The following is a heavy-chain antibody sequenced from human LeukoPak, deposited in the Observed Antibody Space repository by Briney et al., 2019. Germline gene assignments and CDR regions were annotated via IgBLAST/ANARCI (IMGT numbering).Heavy chain of an antibody. CDR2: INHSGST. CDR3: ARLRGDRSTDY. J-gene: IGHJ4*02. Sequence: SETLSLTCAVYGGSFSDHYWSWIRQPPGKGLEWIGEINHSGSTNYNPSLKSRVTISLDTSKNQFSLKLTSVTAADTAVYYCARLRGDRSTDYWGQGTLVTVSS. D-gene: IGHD2-21*02. CDR1: GGSFSDHY. V-gene: IGHV4-34*01.